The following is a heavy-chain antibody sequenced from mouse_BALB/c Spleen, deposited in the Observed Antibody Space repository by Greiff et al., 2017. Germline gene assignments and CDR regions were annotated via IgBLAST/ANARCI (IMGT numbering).Heavy chain of an antibody. V-gene: IGHV5-17*02. J-gene: IGHJ4*01. CDR2: ISSGSSTI. CDR1: GFTFSSYA. Sequence: DVMLVESGGGLVKPGGSLKLSCAASGFTFSSYAMSWVRQSPEKRLEWVAYISSGSSTIYYADTVKGRFTISRDNPKNTLFLQMTSLRSEDTAMYYCARLDGAMDYWGQGTSVTVSS. CDR3: ARLDGAMDY.